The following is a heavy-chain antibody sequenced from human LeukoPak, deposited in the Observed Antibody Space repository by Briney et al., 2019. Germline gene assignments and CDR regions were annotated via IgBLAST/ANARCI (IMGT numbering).Heavy chain of an antibody. J-gene: IGHJ3*01. Sequence: SQTLSLTCTVSGASISSGDYYWTWIRQPPGKGLEWIGYIYDSGRTDFNPSLKSRVTISVDRSKNQFSLKLSSVTAADTAVYYCANADRFCSGSCHVPDAFDFWGQGTMVTVSS. CDR1: GASISSGDYY. CDR3: ANADRFCSGSCHVPDAFDF. V-gene: IGHV4-30-2*01. CDR2: IYDSGRT. D-gene: IGHD2-15*01.